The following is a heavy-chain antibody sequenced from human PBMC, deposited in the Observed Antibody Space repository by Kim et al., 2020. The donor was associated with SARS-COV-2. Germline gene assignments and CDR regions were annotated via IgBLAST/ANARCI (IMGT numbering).Heavy chain of an antibody. V-gene: IGHV1-69*13. CDR2: IIPIFGTG. CDR3: ARSIGYDSYYYYGMDV. CDR1: GGTFSSYA. Sequence: SVKVSCKASGGTFSSYAISWVRQAPGQGLEWMGGIIPIFGTGKYRQKFQGRVTITADEATSTAYMELSSLRSEDTAVYYCARSIGYDSYYYYGMDVWGQGTTVTVSS. D-gene: IGHD5-12*01. J-gene: IGHJ6*02.